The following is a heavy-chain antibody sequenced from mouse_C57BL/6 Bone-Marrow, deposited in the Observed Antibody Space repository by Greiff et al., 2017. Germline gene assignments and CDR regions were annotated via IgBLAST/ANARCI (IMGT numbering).Heavy chain of an antibody. CDR3: ARGGSSPFAY. D-gene: IGHD1-1*01. Sequence: DVQLQESGPGLVKPSQSLSLTCSVTGYSITSGYYWNWIRQFPGNKLEWMGYISYDGSNNYNPSLKNRISITRDPSKNQFFLKLNSVTTEDTATYYCARGGSSPFAYWGQGTLVTVSA. V-gene: IGHV3-6*01. CDR1: GYSITSGYY. CDR2: ISYDGSN. J-gene: IGHJ3*01.